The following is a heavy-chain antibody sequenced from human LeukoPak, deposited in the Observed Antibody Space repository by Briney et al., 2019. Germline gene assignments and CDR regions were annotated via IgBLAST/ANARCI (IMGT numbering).Heavy chain of an antibody. D-gene: IGHD3-22*01. CDR2: ISWNSGSI. CDR3: AKDSDPYYYDSSGYYAY. V-gene: IGHV3-9*01. CDR1: GFTFDDYA. J-gene: IGHJ4*02. Sequence: GGSLRLSCAASGFTFDDYAMHWVRQAPGKGLEWVSGISWNSGSIGYADSVKGRFTISRDNAKNSLYLQMNSLRAEDTALYYCAKDSDPYYYDSSGYYAYWGQGTLVTVSS.